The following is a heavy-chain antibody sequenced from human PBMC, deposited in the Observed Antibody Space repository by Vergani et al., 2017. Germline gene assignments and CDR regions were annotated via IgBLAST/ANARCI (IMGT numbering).Heavy chain of an antibody. Sequence: VQLVESGGGLVQPGGSLRLSCAASGFTFSSYDMHWVRQATGKGLEWVAVISYDGSNKYYADSVKGRFTISRDNSKNTLYLQMNSLRAEDTAVYYCARGGGDYGDSPYFDYWGQGTLVTVSS. CDR3: ARGGGDYGDSPYFDY. V-gene: IGHV3-30-3*01. CDR2: ISYDGSNK. CDR1: GFTFSSYD. D-gene: IGHD4-17*01. J-gene: IGHJ4*02.